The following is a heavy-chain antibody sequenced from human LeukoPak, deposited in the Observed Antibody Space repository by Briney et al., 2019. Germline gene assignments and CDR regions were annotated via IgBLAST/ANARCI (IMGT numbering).Heavy chain of an antibody. CDR1: GFTFSSYA. CDR3: AKGGYDYVWGSYDY. D-gene: IGHD3-16*01. CDR2: ISDSGGSS. J-gene: IGHJ4*02. Sequence: PGGSLRLSCAASGFTFSSYAMSWVRQAPGKGLEWVSAISDSGGSSYYADSVKGRFTISRDNSKNTLYLQMNSLRAEDTAVYYCAKGGYDYVWGSYDYWGQGTLVTVSS. V-gene: IGHV3-23*01.